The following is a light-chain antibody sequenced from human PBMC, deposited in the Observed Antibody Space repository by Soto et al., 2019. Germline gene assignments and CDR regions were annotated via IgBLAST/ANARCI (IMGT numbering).Light chain of an antibody. CDR2: GNN. CDR1: SSNIGAGYD. CDR3: LSYYSNLISYV. Sequence: QSVLTQPPSVSGALGQRVTISCTGSSSNIGAGYDVHWYQQLPGTAPKLLIYGNNNRPSGVHDRFSGSKSGTSASLAITGIQAEDEADYYCLSYYSNLISYVFGTGTKVTAL. J-gene: IGLJ1*01. V-gene: IGLV1-40*01.